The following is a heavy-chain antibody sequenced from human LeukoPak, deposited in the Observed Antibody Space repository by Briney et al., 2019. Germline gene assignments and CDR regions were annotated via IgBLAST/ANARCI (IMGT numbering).Heavy chain of an antibody. CDR2: MNPNSGNT. CDR1: GYTFTSYD. V-gene: IGHV1-8*03. D-gene: IGHD1-7*01. Sequence: GASVKVSCKASGYTFTSYDINWVRQATGQGLEWMGWMNPNSGNTGYAQKFQGRVTITRNTSISTAYMELSSLRSEDTAVYYCATDRITGTGDFDYWGQGTLVTVSS. CDR3: ATDRITGTGDFDY. J-gene: IGHJ4*02.